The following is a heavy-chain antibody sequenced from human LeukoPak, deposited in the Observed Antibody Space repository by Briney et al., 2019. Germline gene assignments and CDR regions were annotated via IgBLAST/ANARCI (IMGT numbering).Heavy chain of an antibody. CDR2: IFNGGST. CDR1: GFSLSTNC. V-gene: IGHV3-66*01. D-gene: IGHD6-13*01. J-gene: IGHJ4*02. Sequence: PPGSLRLSCAAPGFSLSTNCMSWVRQAPGKGLEWVSLIFNGGSTSYSDSVKGRFTISRDNSKNTLYLQMNSLRAEVTAVYKCAMCTAATGTVYWGQGTLVTVSS. CDR3: AMCTAATGTVY.